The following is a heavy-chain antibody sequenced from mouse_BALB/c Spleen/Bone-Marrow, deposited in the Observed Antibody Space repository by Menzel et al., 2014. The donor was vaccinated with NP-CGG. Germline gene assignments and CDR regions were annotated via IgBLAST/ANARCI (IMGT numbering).Heavy chain of an antibody. CDR1: GHTFTSYY. CDR3: AKSYGYGGWYFDV. Sequence: QVQLQQPGPELVKPGASLKMSCKASGHTFTSYYIHWVKQRPGQGLEWIGWIYPGDGSTKYNEKFKGKTTLTADKSSSTAYMLLSSLTSEDSAIYFCAKSYGYGGWYFDVWGAGTTVTVSS. CDR2: IYPGDGST. V-gene: IGHV1S56*01. D-gene: IGHD2-2*01. J-gene: IGHJ1*01.